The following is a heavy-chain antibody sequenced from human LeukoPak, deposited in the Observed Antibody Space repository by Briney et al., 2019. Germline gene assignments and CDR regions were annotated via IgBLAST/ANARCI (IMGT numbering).Heavy chain of an antibody. CDR3: ARDRDEKYSSSWYLTEPRVKYASNI. CDR1: CGSLSFYY. Sequence: PETLSLTCTVSCGSLSFYYWTSFPQPAGKVLEWIERSYTSGSTNNNPSVQSRVAMSEDTAHSQLCLKLSSVTAAATAVYSCARDRDEKYSSSWYLTEPRVKYASNIWGQGTMVTASS. V-gene: IGHV4-4*07. CDR2: SYTSGST. J-gene: IGHJ3*02. D-gene: IGHD6-13*01.